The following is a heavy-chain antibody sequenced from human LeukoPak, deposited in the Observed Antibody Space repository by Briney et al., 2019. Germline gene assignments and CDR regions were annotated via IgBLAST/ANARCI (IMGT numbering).Heavy chain of an antibody. Sequence: GGSLRLSCAAHEFSFSSSTMSWVRQAAGKGLEWVAKMKEDGSDEEYVDAVKGRFTISRDNAKISLYLQMNSLRPEDTAVYFCVVGGAGGGYFPNWGQGSLVIVSS. V-gene: IGHV3-7*01. D-gene: IGHD3-16*01. CDR3: VVGGAGGGYFPN. CDR1: EFSFSSST. CDR2: MKEDGSDE. J-gene: IGHJ1*01.